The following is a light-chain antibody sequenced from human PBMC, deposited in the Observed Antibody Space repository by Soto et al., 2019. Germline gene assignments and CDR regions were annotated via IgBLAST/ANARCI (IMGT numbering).Light chain of an antibody. Sequence: QSALTQPASVSGSPGQSITIYCTGTSSDVGRYNHVSWYQHHPGKAPKLLISEVSKRPSGVSNRFSGSKSDYTASLTISGLQAEDEADYYCNSHTSGDFRVFGTGTKLTVL. V-gene: IGLV2-14*01. CDR3: NSHTSGDFRV. J-gene: IGLJ1*01. CDR1: SSDVGRYNH. CDR2: EVS.